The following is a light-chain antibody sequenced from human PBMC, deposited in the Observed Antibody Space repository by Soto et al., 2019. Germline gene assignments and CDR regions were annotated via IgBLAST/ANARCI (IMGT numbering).Light chain of an antibody. CDR1: QSMSSY. V-gene: IGKV1-39*01. J-gene: IGKJ1*01. CDR2: AAF. CDR3: QQSFAIPRT. Sequence: DIQMTQSPSSLSASVGDRVTITCRARQSMSSYLSWYQQRPGKAPKLLIYAAFNLEAGVPSRFSGSKTGTEFNFTISSLQADDFATYYCQQSFAIPRTFGQGTKL.